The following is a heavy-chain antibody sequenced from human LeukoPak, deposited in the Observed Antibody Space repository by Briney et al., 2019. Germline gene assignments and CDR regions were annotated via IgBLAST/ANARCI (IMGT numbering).Heavy chain of an antibody. J-gene: IGHJ4*02. CDR3: VRGVGWILDY. V-gene: IGHV3-7*04. CDR1: GFTFSSYW. CDR2: IKEDGTEK. D-gene: IGHD2-2*03. Sequence: GGSLRLSCAGTGFTFSSYWMNWIRQAPGKGLEWVAIIKEDGTEKYYVDSVKGRFTISRDNAKNSLYLQMNSLRAEDTAVYYCVRGVGWILDYWGQGILVTVAS.